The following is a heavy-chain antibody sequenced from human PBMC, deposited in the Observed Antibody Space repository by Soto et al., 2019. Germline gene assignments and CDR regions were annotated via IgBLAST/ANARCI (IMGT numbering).Heavy chain of an antibody. CDR1: GASISDYY. V-gene: IGHV4-4*07. CDR2: VYVTGTT. J-gene: IGHJ5*01. D-gene: IGHD6-19*01. Sequence: TSETLSLTCTVSGASISDYYWSWIRQPAGQALEWIGRVYVTGTTYFNPSLKSRVTMSVDTSNNQVSLKPSSVTAADSAIYYCARDGEYTSGWYSFDSWGPGTLVTVSS. CDR3: ARDGEYTSGWYSFDS.